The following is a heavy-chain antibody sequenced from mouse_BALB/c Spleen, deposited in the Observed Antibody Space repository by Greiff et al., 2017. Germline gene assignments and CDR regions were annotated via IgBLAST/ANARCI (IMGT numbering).Heavy chain of an antibody. J-gene: IGHJ2*01. CDR3: TGTEDYFDY. V-gene: IGHV3-6*02. D-gene: IGHD4-1*01. Sequence: EVQLQESGPGLVKPSQSLSLTCSVTGYSITSGYYWNWIRQFPGNKLEWMGYISYDGSNNYNPSLKNRISITRDTSKNQFFLKLNSVTTEDTATYYCTGTEDYFDYWGQGTTLTVSS. CDR2: ISYDGSN. CDR1: GYSITSGYY.